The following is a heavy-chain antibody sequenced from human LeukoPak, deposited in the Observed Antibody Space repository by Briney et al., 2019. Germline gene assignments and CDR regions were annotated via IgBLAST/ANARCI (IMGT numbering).Heavy chain of an antibody. CDR3: ASGQTYLDY. J-gene: IGHJ4*02. Sequence: SETLSLTCAVYGGSFSAHYWSCLRQPPGKGLGWIGEIDHRGFTNYNPSLKSRVTISVDTSNNQFSLRLTSVTAADTAVYYCASGQTYLDYWGQGTLVTVSS. CDR1: GGSFSAHY. CDR2: IDHRGFT. V-gene: IGHV4-34*01.